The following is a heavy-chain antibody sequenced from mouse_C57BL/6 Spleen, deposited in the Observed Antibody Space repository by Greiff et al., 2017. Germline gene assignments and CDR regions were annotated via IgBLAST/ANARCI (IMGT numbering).Heavy chain of an antibody. J-gene: IGHJ2*01. CDR2: IDPETGGT. V-gene: IGHV1-15*01. CDR1: GYTFTDYE. CDR3: IRDYYGSSYDY. Sequence: QVQLQQSGAELVRPGASVTLSCKASGYTFTDYEMHWVKQTPVHGLEWIGAIDPETGGTAYNQKFKGKAILTADKSSSTAYMELRSLTSEDSAVYYCIRDYYGSSYDYWSQGTTLTVSS. D-gene: IGHD1-1*01.